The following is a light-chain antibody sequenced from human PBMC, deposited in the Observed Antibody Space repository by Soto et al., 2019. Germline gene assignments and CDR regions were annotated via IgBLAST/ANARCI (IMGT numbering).Light chain of an antibody. Sequence: EIVLTQSPGTLSLSPGERATLSCRTSQSVISSYLAWYQQKPGQAPRLLIYETSTRATGTPDRFSGSGSGTDFTLTINKLEPEDFAAYYCQQFGGSPLYTFGQGTKLE. J-gene: IGKJ2*01. CDR2: ETS. CDR1: QSVISSY. CDR3: QQFGGSPLYT. V-gene: IGKV3-20*01.